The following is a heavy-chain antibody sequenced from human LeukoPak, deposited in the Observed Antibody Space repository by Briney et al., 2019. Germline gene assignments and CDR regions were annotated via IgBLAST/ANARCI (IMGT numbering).Heavy chain of an antibody. V-gene: IGHV3-23*01. CDR1: GFTFSSYA. CDR3: AKSALGDYEGPQDY. Sequence: GGSLRLSCAASGFTFSSYAMTWVRQAPGKGLEWVSSISGSGGSKHYVDSVKGRFTISRDSSKNTLSLQMNSLRAEDTAVYYCAKSALGDYEGPQDYWGQGTLVTVSS. CDR2: ISGSGGSK. D-gene: IGHD4-17*01. J-gene: IGHJ4*02.